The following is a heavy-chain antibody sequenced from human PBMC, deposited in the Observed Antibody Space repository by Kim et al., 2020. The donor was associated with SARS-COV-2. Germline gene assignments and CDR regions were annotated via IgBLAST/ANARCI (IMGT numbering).Heavy chain of an antibody. CDR2: INPNRGGT. CDR1: GYMFTGYY. J-gene: IGHJ4*02. D-gene: IGHD3-16*01. Sequence: ASVKVSCKASGYMFTGYYMHWVRQAPGQGPEWMGWINPNRGGTKYAEKFQGRVTMTRDMSISTAYMELSSLTSDDSAVYYRARDDGGGPTYFDNCGMGSL. V-gene: IGHV1-2*02. CDR3: ARDDGGGPTYFDN.